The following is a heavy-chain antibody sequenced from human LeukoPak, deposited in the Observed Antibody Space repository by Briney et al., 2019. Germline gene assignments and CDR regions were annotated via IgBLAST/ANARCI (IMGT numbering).Heavy chain of an antibody. J-gene: IGHJ3*01. CDR1: GFTFGDYA. CDR2: INWSSDSI. Sequence: PGRSLRLSCAASGFTFGDYAMYWVRQAPGKGLEWVSGINWSSDSIGYADSVKGRFTISRDNAKNSLYLQMNSLRGEDMALYYCAKSLTRGQRNAFDVWGQGTMVTVSS. CDR3: AKSLTRGQRNAFDV. D-gene: IGHD6-25*01. V-gene: IGHV3-9*03.